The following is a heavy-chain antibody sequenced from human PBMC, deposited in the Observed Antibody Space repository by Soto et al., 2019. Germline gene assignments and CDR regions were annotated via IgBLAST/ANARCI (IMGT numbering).Heavy chain of an antibody. CDR3: ARHATYYDILSGYYFDY. CDR2: INPGDSET. V-gene: IGHV5-51*01. J-gene: IGHJ4*02. CDR1: GYSFSSYW. D-gene: IGHD3-9*01. Sequence: PGESLNISCKGSGYSFSSYWIAWVRQKPGKGLEWMAIINPGDSETKYSPSFQGQVTISADKSINTAYLQWSRLKASDTAMYYCARHATYYDILSGYYFDYWGQGSQVTVSS.